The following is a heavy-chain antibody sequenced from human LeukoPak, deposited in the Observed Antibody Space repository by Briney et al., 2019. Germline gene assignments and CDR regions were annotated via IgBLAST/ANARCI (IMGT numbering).Heavy chain of an antibody. CDR1: GFTFSNYA. V-gene: IGHV3-23*01. Sequence: AGGSLRLSCVASGFTFSNYAMSWVRQAPGKGLEWVSAISGSGGSTYYADSVKGRFTISRDNSKNTLYLQMNSLRAEDTAVYYCAPNPYSSSSELAWGQGTLVTVSS. J-gene: IGHJ4*02. CDR3: APNPYSSSSELA. CDR2: ISGSGGST. D-gene: IGHD6-6*01.